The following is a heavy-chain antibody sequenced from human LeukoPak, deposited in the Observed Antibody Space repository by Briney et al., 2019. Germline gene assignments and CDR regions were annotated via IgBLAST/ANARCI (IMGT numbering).Heavy chain of an antibody. J-gene: IGHJ3*02. D-gene: IGHD2-8*01. CDR2: IYTSGST. CDR3: ARVEVTKAFDI. Sequence: SETLSLTCTVSGGSISSYYWSWIRQPAGKGLGWIGRIYTSGSTNYNPSLKSRVTMSVDTSKNQFSLKLSSVTAADTAVYYCARVEVTKAFDIWGQGTMVTVSS. CDR1: GGSISSYY. V-gene: IGHV4-4*07.